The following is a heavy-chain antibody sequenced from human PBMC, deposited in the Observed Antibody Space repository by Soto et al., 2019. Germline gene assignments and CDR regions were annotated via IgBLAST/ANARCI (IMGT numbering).Heavy chain of an antibody. J-gene: IGHJ4*02. Sequence: EVQLLESGGRLVQPGGALRLSCAASGFTFSNYAMSWVRLAPGKGLEWVSAISGTGGSTYYADSVKGRFTISRDNSGNTLYLQMDTLRAEDTALYYCAKDWYSSTWFAADFWGQGTLVTVSS. CDR2: ISGTGGST. CDR3: AKDWYSSTWFAADF. CDR1: GFTFSNYA. V-gene: IGHV3-23*01. D-gene: IGHD6-13*01.